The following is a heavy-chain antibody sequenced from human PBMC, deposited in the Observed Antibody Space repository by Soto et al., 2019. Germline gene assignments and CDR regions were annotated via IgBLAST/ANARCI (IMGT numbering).Heavy chain of an antibody. D-gene: IGHD3-22*01. J-gene: IGHJ4*02. CDR1: GFAFSSYS. Sequence: VQLVESGGGLIQPGGSLRLSCAASGFAFSSYSMNWVRQAPGKGLEWVSYISSSSRTTYYADSVRGRFTVSRDNAKNSLYLQMNSLRDEDTAVYYCARDFDSLNDYWGQGTLVAVSS. CDR2: ISSSSRTT. V-gene: IGHV3-48*02. CDR3: ARDFDSLNDY.